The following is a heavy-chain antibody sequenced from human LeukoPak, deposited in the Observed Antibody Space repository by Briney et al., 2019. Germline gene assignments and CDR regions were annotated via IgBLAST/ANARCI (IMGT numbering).Heavy chain of an antibody. J-gene: IGHJ4*02. CDR2: ISESGSLK. V-gene: IGHV3-23*01. CDR1: GFTFTIFA. CDR3: SRESNEVTPAGDC. Sequence: GGSLRLSCIASGFTFTIFAMSCVRHAPGKSLEWVSVISESGSLKSYADSVRGQFTISRDNTKNTVYLIMSNLRAGDTAVYYCSRESNEVTPAGDCWGQGTRVTVSS.